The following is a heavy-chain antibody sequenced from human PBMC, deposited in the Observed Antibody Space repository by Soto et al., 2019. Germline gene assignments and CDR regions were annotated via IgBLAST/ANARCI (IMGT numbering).Heavy chain of an antibody. V-gene: IGHV5-51*01. J-gene: IGHJ6*02. CDR2: IYPGDSDT. CDR3: ARHIMAAAGAIGMDV. Sequence: PGESLKISCKGSGYSFTSYWIGWVRQMPGKGLEWMGIIYPGDSDTRYSPSFQGQVTISADKSISTAYLQWSSLKASDTAMYYCARHIMAAAGAIGMDVWGQGTTVTVSS. CDR1: GYSFTSYW. D-gene: IGHD6-13*01.